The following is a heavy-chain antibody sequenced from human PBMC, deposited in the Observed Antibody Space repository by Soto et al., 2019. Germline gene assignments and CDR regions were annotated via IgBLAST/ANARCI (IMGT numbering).Heavy chain of an antibody. Sequence: QLQLQESGSGLVKPSQTLSLTCAVSGGSISSGGYSWSWIRQPPGKGLEWIGYIYHSGSTYYNPSLKSRVTISVDRSKNQFSLQLSSVTAADTAVYYCARGGVDYYDSSGYYFSPYYFAYWGQGTLVTVSS. D-gene: IGHD3-22*01. CDR1: GGSISSGGYS. V-gene: IGHV4-30-2*01. CDR2: IYHSGST. CDR3: ARGGVDYYDSSGYYFSPYYFAY. J-gene: IGHJ4*02.